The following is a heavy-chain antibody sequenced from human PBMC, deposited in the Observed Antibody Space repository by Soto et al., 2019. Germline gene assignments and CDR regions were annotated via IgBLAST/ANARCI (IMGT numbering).Heavy chain of an antibody. CDR3: ARVVRFFGGNAGY. D-gene: IGHD3-3*01. V-gene: IGHV1-8*01. J-gene: IGHJ4*02. CDR2: MNTNTGNT. CDR1: GYTFTEFD. Sequence: QVLLVQSGADVKKPGASVKVSCKTSGYTFTEFDINWVRQAPGQGLEWMGWMNTNTGNTGYAQKFQGRVTMTRDTAVSTAYMELRRLRSEDTAGYYCARVVRFFGGNAGYWGQGTLVTVSS.